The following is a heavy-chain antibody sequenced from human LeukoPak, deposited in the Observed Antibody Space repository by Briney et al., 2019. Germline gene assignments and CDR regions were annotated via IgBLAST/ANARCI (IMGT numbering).Heavy chain of an antibody. V-gene: IGHV1-69*01. CDR1: GVTFSSYV. J-gene: IGHJ4*02. CDR2: IIPIFGTA. CDR3: ARDTGPYCSSTSCYALDY. Sequence: ASVKISCEASGVTFSSYVISWVRQAPRQGLVWMGGIIPIFGTANYAQKFQGRVTITADESTSTAYMELSSLRSEDTAVYYCARDTGPYCSSTSCYALDYWGQGTLVTVSS. D-gene: IGHD2-2*01.